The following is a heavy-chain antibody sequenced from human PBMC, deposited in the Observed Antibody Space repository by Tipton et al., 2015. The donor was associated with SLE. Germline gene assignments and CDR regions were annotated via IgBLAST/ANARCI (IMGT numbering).Heavy chain of an antibody. CDR2: IYYTGST. CDR3: ARGIAGPGGYYYMDV. V-gene: IGHV4-59*01. D-gene: IGHD6-13*01. Sequence: TLSLTCNVSGVSIRSDYWSWIRQPPGKGLEWIGYIYYTGSTNYNPSLKSRVTISVDTSKNQLSLKVRSVTAADTAVYFCARGIAGPGGYYYMDVWGKGTTVSVSS. CDR1: GVSIRSDY. J-gene: IGHJ6*03.